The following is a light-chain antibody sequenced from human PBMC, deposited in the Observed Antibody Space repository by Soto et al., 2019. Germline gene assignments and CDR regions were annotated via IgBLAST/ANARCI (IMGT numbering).Light chain of an antibody. CDR1: QSVLHTSTNKNY. V-gene: IGKV4-1*01. CDR2: WAS. J-gene: IGKJ5*01. Sequence: DIVMTQSPDSLAVSLGPRATINCRSSQSVLHTSTNKNYFAWYQQKPGQPPRLLISWASSRESGVPDRFSGSGPGTDFTLTISRLEPEDFAVYYCQQYATSPITFGQGTRLEIK. CDR3: QQYATSPIT.